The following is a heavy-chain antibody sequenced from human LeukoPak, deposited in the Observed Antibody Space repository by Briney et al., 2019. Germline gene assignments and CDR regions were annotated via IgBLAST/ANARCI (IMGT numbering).Heavy chain of an antibody. D-gene: IGHD5-12*01. CDR2: ISSSSSYI. CDR1: GFTFSSYS. CDR3: ARDLSSGGYSGYDPEYYFDY. J-gene: IGHJ4*02. V-gene: IGHV3-21*01. Sequence: GGSLRLSCAASGFTFSSYSMNWVRQAPGKGLEWVSSISSSSSYIYYADSVKGRFTISRDNAKNSLYLQMNSLRAEDTAVYYCARDLSSGGYSGYDPEYYFDYWGQGTLVTVSS.